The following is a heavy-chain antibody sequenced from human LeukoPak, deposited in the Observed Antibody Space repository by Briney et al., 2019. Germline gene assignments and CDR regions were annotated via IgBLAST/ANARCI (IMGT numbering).Heavy chain of an antibody. CDR2: ISGSATNT. CDR3: AKASTKWRTLTNESFDY. D-gene: IGHD3-9*01. J-gene: IGHJ4*02. V-gene: IGHV3-23*01. CDR1: GFTFSTYA. Sequence: GGSLRLSCAASGFTFSTYAMSWVRQAPGKGLEWVSSISGSATNTYYADSVKGRFTISRDKSKNTLDLQMNSLRTEDTALYYCAKASTKWRTLTNESFDYWGQGTLVTVSS.